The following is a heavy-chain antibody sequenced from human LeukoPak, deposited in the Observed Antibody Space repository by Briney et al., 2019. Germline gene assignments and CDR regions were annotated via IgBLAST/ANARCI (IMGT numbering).Heavy chain of an antibody. CDR1: GYTFTSNY. CDR3: ARDNSVRDEAWWFNP. Sequence: ASVKVSCKAFGYTFTSNYMHWVRQAPGQGPEWMGVISPTGGSTTYAQKFQDRLTLTRDMSTSTDYLELSSLRAEDTAVYYCARDNSVRDEAWWFNPWGQGTLVTVSS. CDR2: ISPTGGST. J-gene: IGHJ5*02. D-gene: IGHD5-24*01. V-gene: IGHV1-46*01.